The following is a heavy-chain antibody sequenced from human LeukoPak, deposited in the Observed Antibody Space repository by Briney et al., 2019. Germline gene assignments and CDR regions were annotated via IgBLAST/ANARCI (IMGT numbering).Heavy chain of an antibody. CDR1: GYIFTSYD. CDR3: ARSPSGRWLGVGYFDY. Sequence: ASVKVSCKASGYIFTSYDIYWVRQAPGQGLEWMGIINPSGGSTNYAQKFQGRVTMTRDMSTSTVYMELSSLRSEDTAVYYCARSPSGRWLGVGYFDYWGQGTLVTVSS. D-gene: IGHD6-19*01. V-gene: IGHV1-46*01. CDR2: INPSGGST. J-gene: IGHJ4*02.